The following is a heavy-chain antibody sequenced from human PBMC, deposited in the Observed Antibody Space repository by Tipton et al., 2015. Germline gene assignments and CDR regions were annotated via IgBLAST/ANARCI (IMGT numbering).Heavy chain of an antibody. CDR1: GGSISSGTYY. J-gene: IGHJ5*01. CDR2: IDHRGSV. V-gene: IGHV4-30-4*08. Sequence: TLSLTCSVSGGSISSGTYYWTWIRQHPGKGLEWIGIIDHRGSVYYTPSLLSRVTISLDTSRNQFSLNLTSVTAADTAMYYCARGGGDDYIWGSSRFDSWGQGILVTVSS. D-gene: IGHD3-16*02. CDR3: ARGGGDDYIWGSSRFDS.